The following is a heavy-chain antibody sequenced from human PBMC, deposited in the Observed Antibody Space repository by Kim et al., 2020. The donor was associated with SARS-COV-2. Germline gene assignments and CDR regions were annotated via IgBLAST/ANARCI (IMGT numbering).Heavy chain of an antibody. J-gene: IGHJ4*02. CDR3: AKDLLYVPGRGYFDS. V-gene: IGHV3-23*01. D-gene: IGHD3-10*01. Sequence: ADSVRGRVTISRDNSKNTLFLTMDSLSVDDTAVYYCAKDLLYVPGRGYFDSWGQGVLVTVSS.